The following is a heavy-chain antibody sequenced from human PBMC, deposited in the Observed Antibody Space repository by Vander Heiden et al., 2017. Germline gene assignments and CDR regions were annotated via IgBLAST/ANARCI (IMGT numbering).Heavy chain of an antibody. V-gene: IGHV4-39*01. CDR3: ARHPLYGDPAWFDS. J-gene: IGHJ5*01. CDR2: ISYSETT. D-gene: IGHD4-17*01. Sequence: LQLQESGPGLAKPSETLSLTCTVSGDSISSRNYYWGWLRHPPGKGLEWIASISYSETTYDNPSLKSRVTISVDTSKNQFALKLRSVTAADTALYYCARHPLYGDPAWFDSWGQGTLVTVSS. CDR1: GDSISSRNYY.